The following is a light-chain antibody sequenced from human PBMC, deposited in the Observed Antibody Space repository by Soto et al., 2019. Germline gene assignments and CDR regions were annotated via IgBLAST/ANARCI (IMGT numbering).Light chain of an antibody. V-gene: IGKV3-11*01. CDR1: QGVGRF. Sequence: EIVLTQSPATLSLSPGERAALSCRASQGVGRFLAWYQQKPGQAPRLLIYDASNRATGIPARFSGSGSVTDFTRAIDNLEPEDFAVYYCQQRGGWPPTFGGGTKVEIK. CDR3: QQRGGWPPT. CDR2: DAS. J-gene: IGKJ4*01.